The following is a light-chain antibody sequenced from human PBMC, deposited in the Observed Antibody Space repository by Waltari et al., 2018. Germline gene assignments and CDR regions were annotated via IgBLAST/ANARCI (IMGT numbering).Light chain of an antibody. J-gene: IGLJ1*01. CDR2: EDT. CDR3: DSSDTTGLRV. Sequence: SYELTQPPSVSVSPGQTARITCSGHELPRKYAYWFQQKSGPAPRLVIYEDTKRPSEIPERFSGSSSGTGATLTITGAQVDDEADYYCDSSDTTGLRVFGSGTTVVVL. V-gene: IGLV3-10*01. CDR1: ELPRKY.